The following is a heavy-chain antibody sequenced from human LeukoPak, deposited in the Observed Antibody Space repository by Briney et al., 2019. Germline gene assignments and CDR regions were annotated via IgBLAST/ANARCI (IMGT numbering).Heavy chain of an antibody. D-gene: IGHD6-13*01. J-gene: IGHJ4*02. CDR3: AQVRSSSWYSDY. Sequence: GASVKVSCKASGGTFSSYAISWVRQAPGQGLEWMGGIIPIFGTANYAQKLQGRVTITADESTSTAYMELSSLRSEDTAVYYCAQVRSSSWYSDYWGQGTLVTVSS. CDR2: IIPIFGTA. CDR1: GGTFSSYA. V-gene: IGHV1-69*13.